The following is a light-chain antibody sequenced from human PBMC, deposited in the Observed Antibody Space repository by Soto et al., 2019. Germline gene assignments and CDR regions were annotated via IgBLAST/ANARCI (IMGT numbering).Light chain of an antibody. CDR3: QQRSNWQGAT. CDR2: DAS. J-gene: IGKJ4*01. V-gene: IGKV3D-20*02. CDR1: QSVSSSY. Sequence: EIVMTQSPATLSVSPGEVATLYSSASQSVSSSYLAWYQQKPGQAPRLLIYDASNRATGIPARFSGSGSGTDFTLTISSLEPEDFAVYYCQQRSNWQGATFGGGTKVDIK.